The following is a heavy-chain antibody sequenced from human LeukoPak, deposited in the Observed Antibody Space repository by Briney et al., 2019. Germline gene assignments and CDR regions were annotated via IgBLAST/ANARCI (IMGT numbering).Heavy chain of an antibody. CDR2: ISSDGSST. V-gene: IGHV3-74*01. D-gene: IGHD3-22*01. CDR1: GFTFSSYW. J-gene: IGHJ4*02. CDR3: AMPSYYYDSSGSDFDY. Sequence: PGGSLRLSCAASGFTFSSYWMHWVRQAPGKGLVWVSRISSDGSSTSYADSVKGRFTISRDNAKNTLYLQMNSLRAEDTAVYYCAMPSYYYDSSGSDFDYWGQGTLVTVSS.